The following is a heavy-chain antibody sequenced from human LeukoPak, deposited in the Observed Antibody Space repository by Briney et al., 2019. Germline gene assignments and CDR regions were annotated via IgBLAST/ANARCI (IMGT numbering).Heavy chain of an antibody. CDR1: GGTFSGYS. CDR2: IIPIFGIA. J-gene: IGHJ6*02. Sequence: SSVTVSCKASGGTFSGYSISWVRQGPGQGIEWMGRIIPIFGIANYAQKFQGRVTITEDKSTSTAYMELSSLRSDDTAVYYCARPPKRVRDGYNCYGMDVWGQGTTVTVSS. D-gene: IGHD5-24*01. CDR3: ARPPKRVRDGYNCYGMDV. V-gene: IGHV1-69*02.